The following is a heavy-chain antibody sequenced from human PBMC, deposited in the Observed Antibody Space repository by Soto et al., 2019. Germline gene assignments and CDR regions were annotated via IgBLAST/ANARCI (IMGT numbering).Heavy chain of an antibody. Sequence: GGSLRLSCAASGFTFSSYGMHWVRQAPGKGLEWVAVISYDGSNKYYADSVKGRFTISRDNSKNTLYLQMNSLRAEDTAVYYCAKDCGSSWEDAFDIWGQGTMVTVSS. V-gene: IGHV3-30*18. CDR2: ISYDGSNK. CDR3: AKDCGSSWEDAFDI. CDR1: GFTFSSYG. D-gene: IGHD6-13*01. J-gene: IGHJ3*02.